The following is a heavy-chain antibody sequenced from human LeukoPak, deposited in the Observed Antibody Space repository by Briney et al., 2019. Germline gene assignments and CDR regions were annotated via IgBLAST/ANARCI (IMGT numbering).Heavy chain of an antibody. J-gene: IGHJ4*02. CDR1: GFTFSSYA. CDR3: ARAMVQHSAPDY. V-gene: IGHV3-74*01. CDR2: INSDGSST. D-gene: IGHD3-10*01. Sequence: GRSLRLSCAASGFTFSSYAMHWVRHAPGKGLVWVSRINSDGSSTSYADSVKGRFTISRDNAKNTLYLQMNSLRAEDTAVYYCARAMVQHSAPDYWGQGTLVTVSS.